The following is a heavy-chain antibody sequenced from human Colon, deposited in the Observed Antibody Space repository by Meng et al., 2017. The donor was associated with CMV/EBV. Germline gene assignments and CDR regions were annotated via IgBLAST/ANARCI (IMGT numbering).Heavy chain of an antibody. J-gene: IGHJ4*02. D-gene: IGHD1-26*01. CDR3: ARGYSGTYRADY. CDR2: INSDGTSA. Sequence: CAASGVTFSSYWMHWVRQVPGKGPVWVSRINSDGTSASYADSVQGRFTISRDNAKSTLYLQMNSLRAEDTAVYYCARGYSGTYRADYWGQGTLVTVSS. CDR1: GVTFSSYW. V-gene: IGHV3-74*01.